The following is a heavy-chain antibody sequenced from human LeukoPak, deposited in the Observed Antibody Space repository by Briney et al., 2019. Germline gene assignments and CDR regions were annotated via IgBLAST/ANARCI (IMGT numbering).Heavy chain of an antibody. CDR3: ARDGVWPGYFDI. CDR2: TFSDGRK. D-gene: IGHD5-18*01. Sequence: GGSLRLSCGASVFIDRNHHMPWVRQPRGKGLEWDAITFSDGRKSYTDSVKGRFTISRDSSKNTLFLYLDKLRAEDTAVYYCARDGVWPGYFDIWGQGTMVTVSS. CDR1: VFIDRNHH. V-gene: IGHV3-53*01. J-gene: IGHJ3*02.